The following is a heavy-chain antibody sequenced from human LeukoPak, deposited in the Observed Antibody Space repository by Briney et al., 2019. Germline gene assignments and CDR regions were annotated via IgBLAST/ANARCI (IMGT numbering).Heavy chain of an antibody. V-gene: IGHV3-53*01. CDR2: IYSGGST. CDR3: ARVYWNSPNDY. Sequence: PGGSLRLSCAASGFTFSSYAMHWVRQAPGKGLEWVSVIYSGGSTYYADSVKGRFTISRDNSKNTLYLQMNSLRAEDTAVYYCARVYWNSPNDYWGQGTLVTVSS. D-gene: IGHD1-7*01. CDR1: GFTFSSYA. J-gene: IGHJ4*02.